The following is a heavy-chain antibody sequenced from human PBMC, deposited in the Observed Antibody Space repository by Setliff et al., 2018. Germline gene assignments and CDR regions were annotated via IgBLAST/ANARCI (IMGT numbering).Heavy chain of an antibody. CDR2: ISSSGSTI. CDR1: GFTFSDYY. CDR3: ACPDILTGLYDY. Sequence: PGGSLRLSCAASGFTFSDYYMSWVRQAPGKGLEWVSYISSSGSTIYYADSVKGRFTISRDNAKNSLYLQMNSLRAEDTAVYYCACPDILTGLYDYWGQGTLVTVSS. J-gene: IGHJ4*02. D-gene: IGHD3-9*01. V-gene: IGHV3-11*04.